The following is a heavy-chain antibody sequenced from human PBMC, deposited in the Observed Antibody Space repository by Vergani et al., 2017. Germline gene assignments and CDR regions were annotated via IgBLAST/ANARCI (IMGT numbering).Heavy chain of an antibody. D-gene: IGHD2-2*01. Sequence: QLQLQESGSGLVKPSQTLSLTCAVSGGSISSGGYSWSWIRQPPGKGLEWIGYIYHSGSTYYNPSLKSRVTISVDRSKNQFSLKLSSVTAADTAVYYCARGLYCSSTSCVTWYFDLWGRGTLVTVSS. CDR3: ARGLYCSSTSCVTWYFDL. V-gene: IGHV4-30-2*01. CDR1: GGSISSGGYS. J-gene: IGHJ2*01. CDR2: IYHSGST.